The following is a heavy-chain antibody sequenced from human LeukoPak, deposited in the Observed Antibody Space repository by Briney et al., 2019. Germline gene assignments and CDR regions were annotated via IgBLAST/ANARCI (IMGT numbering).Heavy chain of an antibody. CDR3: ARGTYFWGHDAFDI. D-gene: IGHD3-16*01. Sequence: SETLSLTCTVSGGSISSSSYYWGWIRQPPGKGLEWIGSIYYSGSTYYNPSLKSRVTISVDTSKNQFSLKLSSVTAADTAVYYCARGTYFWGHDAFDIWGQGTMVTVSS. J-gene: IGHJ3*02. V-gene: IGHV4-39*07. CDR2: IYYSGST. CDR1: GGSISSSSYY.